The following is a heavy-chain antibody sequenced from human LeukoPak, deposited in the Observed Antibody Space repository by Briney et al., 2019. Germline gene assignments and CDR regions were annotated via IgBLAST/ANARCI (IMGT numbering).Heavy chain of an antibody. V-gene: IGHV3-23*01. CDR3: AKDKLETNYYYYGMDV. J-gene: IGHJ6*02. CDR2: ISGSGGST. CDR1: GFTFSSYA. Sequence: PGGSLRLSCAASGFTFSSYAMSWVRQAPGKGLEWVSAISGSGGSTYYADSVKGRFTISRDNSKKTLYLQMNSLRAEDTAVYYSAKDKLETNYYYYGMDVWGQGTTVTVSS. D-gene: IGHD3-10*01.